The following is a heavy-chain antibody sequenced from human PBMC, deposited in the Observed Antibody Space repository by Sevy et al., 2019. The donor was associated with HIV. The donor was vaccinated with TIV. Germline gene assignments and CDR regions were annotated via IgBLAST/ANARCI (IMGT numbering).Heavy chain of an antibody. CDR1: GYTLTKLP. V-gene: IGHV1-24*01. Sequence: ASVKVSCKVSGYTLTKLPMHWVRQAPGKGLEWMGGLDPEDGEKIYARRFQGRVTMTGVTSTDTAYMELGGLGSEDTAVYYCATLDFWSENPFYGTDVWGQGTTVTVSS. J-gene: IGHJ6*02. CDR3: ATLDFWSENPFYGTDV. D-gene: IGHD3-3*01. CDR2: LDPEDGEK.